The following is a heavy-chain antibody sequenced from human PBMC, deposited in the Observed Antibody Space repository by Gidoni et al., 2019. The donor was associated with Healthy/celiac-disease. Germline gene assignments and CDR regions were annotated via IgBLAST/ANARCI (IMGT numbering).Heavy chain of an antibody. D-gene: IGHD3-3*01. CDR2: ISSSSSYI. CDR3: ARGGVVIMAYYGMDV. J-gene: IGHJ6*02. CDR1: GFTLSSYS. Sequence: EVPLVESGGGLVKPGGSLRLSCAASGFTLSSYSMNWVRQAPGKGLEWVSSISSSSSYIYYADSVKGRFTISRDNAKNSLYLQMNSLRAEDTAVYYCARGGVVIMAYYGMDVWGQGTTVTVSS. V-gene: IGHV3-21*01.